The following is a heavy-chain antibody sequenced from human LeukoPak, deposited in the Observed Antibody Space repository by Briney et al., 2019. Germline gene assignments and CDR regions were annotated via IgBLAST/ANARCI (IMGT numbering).Heavy chain of an antibody. CDR2: IYPGDSDT. D-gene: IGHD6-13*01. V-gene: IGHV5-51*01. J-gene: IGHJ3*02. CDR1: GYSFTSYW. CDR3: ARPRDSSSWNAFDI. Sequence: GESLKISCKGSGYSFTSYWIGWVRQMPGKGLEWMGIIYPGDSDTRQSPSFQGQVTISADKFISTAYLQWSSLKASDTAMYYCARPRDSSSWNAFDIWGQGTLVTVSS.